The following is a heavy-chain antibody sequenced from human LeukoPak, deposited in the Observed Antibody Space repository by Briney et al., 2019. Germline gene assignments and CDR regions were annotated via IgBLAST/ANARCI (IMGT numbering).Heavy chain of an antibody. J-gene: IGHJ4*02. V-gene: IGHV3-7*01. CDR1: GFIFSSHW. D-gene: IGHD4-23*01. Sequence: GGSLRLSCATSGFIFSSHWMSWVRQAPGKGLEWVAHIRQDGIEKQYLDSVRGRFTISRDSTKNSMYLQMDRLRDEDTAVYYCARAGRSFYGGSSDYWGREPWSPSPQ. CDR3: ARAGRSFYGGSSDY. CDR2: IRQDGIEK.